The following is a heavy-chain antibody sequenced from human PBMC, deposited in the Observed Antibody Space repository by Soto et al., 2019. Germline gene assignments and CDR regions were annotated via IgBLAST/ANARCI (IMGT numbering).Heavy chain of an antibody. D-gene: IGHD2-2*01. V-gene: IGHV3-21*06. Sequence: EVQLVGSGGGLVRPGGSLRLSCAASGFTFNTYSMNWVRQAPGKGLEWVSSISSSRGYMSYADSVKGRFTISRDNAKNSLYLQMDSLRAEDTAMYYCARGRSANTNMDYRGQGTLVTVSS. CDR1: GFTFNTYS. J-gene: IGHJ4*02. CDR3: ARGRSANTNMDY. CDR2: ISSSRGYM.